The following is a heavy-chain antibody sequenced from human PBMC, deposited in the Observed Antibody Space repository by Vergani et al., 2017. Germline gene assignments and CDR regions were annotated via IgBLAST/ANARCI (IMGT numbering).Heavy chain of an antibody. J-gene: IGHJ4*02. CDR1: GGSISRSNW. D-gene: IGHD1-26*01. CDR3: ASSVSGSDDFDY. CDR2: IYHRGST. V-gene: IGHV4-4*02. Sequence: QVQLQESGPGLVKPSGTLSLTCAVSGGSISRSNWWTWVRQPPGKGLEWIGVIYHRGSTNYNPSLKSRVTILVDKSKNQFSLKLSSVTAADTAVYYCASSVSGSDDFDYWGQGTLVTVSS.